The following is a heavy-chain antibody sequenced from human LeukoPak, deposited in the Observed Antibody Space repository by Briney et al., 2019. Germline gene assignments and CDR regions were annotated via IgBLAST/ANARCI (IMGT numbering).Heavy chain of an antibody. V-gene: IGHV4-34*01. CDR2: INHSGST. CDR3: ARGPPLLRYLGNYYYYYGMDV. Sequence: SETLSLTCAVYGGSFSGYYWSWIRQPPGKGLEWIGEINHSGSTNYNPSLKSRVTISVDTSKNQFSLKLSSVTAADTAVYYCARGPPLLRYLGNYYYYYGMDVWGQGTTVTVSS. J-gene: IGHJ6*02. D-gene: IGHD3-9*01. CDR1: GGSFSGYY.